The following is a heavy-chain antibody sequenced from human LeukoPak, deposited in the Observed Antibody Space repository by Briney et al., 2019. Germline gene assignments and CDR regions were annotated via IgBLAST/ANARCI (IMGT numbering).Heavy chain of an antibody. D-gene: IGHD2-2*01. CDR1: GGPISSYY. V-gene: IGHV4-59*08. CDR2: IYYSGST. Sequence: SESLSLTCTVSGGPISSYYWSWIRQPPGKGLEWIGYIYYSGSTNYNPSLKSRVTISVDTSKNQFSLKLSSVTAADTAVYYCARHHCSSTSCYANYYYMDVWGKGTTVTVSS. CDR3: ARHHCSSTSCYANYYYMDV. J-gene: IGHJ6*03.